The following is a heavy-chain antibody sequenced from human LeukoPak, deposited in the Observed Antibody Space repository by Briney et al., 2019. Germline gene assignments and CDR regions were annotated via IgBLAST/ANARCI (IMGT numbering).Heavy chain of an antibody. V-gene: IGHV3-74*01. J-gene: IGHJ6*03. D-gene: IGHD3-10*01. CDR3: AKDGYYYGSLYYMDV. CDR2: ISPDGSET. CDR1: GFTFRSYW. Sequence: PGGSLRLSCEASGFTFRSYWMYWVRQTPGEGLVWVSRISPDGSETANADSVKGRFTISRDNAKNTLYLQMNSLRAEDTAVYYCAKDGYYYGSLYYMDVWGKGTTVTISS.